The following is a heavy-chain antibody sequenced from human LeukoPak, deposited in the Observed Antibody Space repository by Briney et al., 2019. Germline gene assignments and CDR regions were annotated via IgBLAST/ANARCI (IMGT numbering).Heavy chain of an antibody. V-gene: IGHV3-21*01. Sequence: GGSLRLSCAASGFTFSSYSMNWVRQAPGKGLEWVSSISSSSSYIYYADSVKGRFTISRDNAKNSLYLQMNSLRAEDTAVYYCARYSSLNAFDIWGQGTMVTVSS. CDR1: GFTFSSYS. J-gene: IGHJ3*02. D-gene: IGHD6-6*01. CDR2: ISSSSSYI. CDR3: ARYSSLNAFDI.